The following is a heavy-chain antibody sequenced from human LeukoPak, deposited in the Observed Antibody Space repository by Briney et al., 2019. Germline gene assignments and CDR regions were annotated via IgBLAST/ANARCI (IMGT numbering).Heavy chain of an antibody. CDR1: GFTVSSNY. J-gene: IGHJ4*02. CDR3: ARWGEQRWLQFGD. Sequence: GGSLRLSCAASGFTVSSNYMSWVRQAPGKGLEWVSVIYSGGSTYYADSVKGGFTISRDNSKNTLYLQMNSLRAEDTAVYYCARWGEQRWLQFGDWGQGTLVTVSS. CDR2: IYSGGST. V-gene: IGHV3-66*01. D-gene: IGHD5-24*01.